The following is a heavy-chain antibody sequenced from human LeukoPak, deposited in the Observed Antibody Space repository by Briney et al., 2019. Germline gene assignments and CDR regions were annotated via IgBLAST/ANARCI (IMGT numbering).Heavy chain of an antibody. CDR1: GFTFHDYG. J-gene: IGHJ4*02. CDR2: IDRNGGSI. CDR3: ARAGQYNWNDEKDY. D-gene: IGHD1-1*01. Sequence: VGSLRLSCAASGFTFHDYGMSWVRQAPGKGLEWVSGIDRNGGSIGYADSVKGRFTISRDNAKNSLYLQMNSLRAEDTALYYCARAGQYNWNDEKDYWGQGTLVTVSS. V-gene: IGHV3-20*04.